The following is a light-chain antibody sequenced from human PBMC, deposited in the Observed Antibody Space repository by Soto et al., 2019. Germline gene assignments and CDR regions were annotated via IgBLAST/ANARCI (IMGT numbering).Light chain of an antibody. CDR2: GAS. CDR3: QQYNNWPPRIT. J-gene: IGKJ4*01. V-gene: IGKV3-15*01. CDR1: QSVRNN. Sequence: EIVMTQSPATLSVSPGERATLSCRASQSVRNNLAWYQQKPGQAPRLLIYGASTRATGIPARFSGSGSGTEVTLTISSLQSEDFAVYYCQQYNNWPPRITFGGGTKVEIK.